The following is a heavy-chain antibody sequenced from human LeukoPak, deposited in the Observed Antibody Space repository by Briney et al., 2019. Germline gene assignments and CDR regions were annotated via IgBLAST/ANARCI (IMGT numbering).Heavy chain of an antibody. J-gene: IGHJ4*02. D-gene: IGHD5-24*01. Sequence: SETLSLTCTVSGGSISGSSYYWGWIRQPPGKGLGWIGSIYYSGSTYYNPSLKSRVTISVDTSKNQFSLKLNSVTATDTAVYYCASARWDYWGQGTLVTVSS. CDR1: GGSISGSSYY. CDR2: IYYSGST. CDR3: ASARWDY. V-gene: IGHV4-39*01.